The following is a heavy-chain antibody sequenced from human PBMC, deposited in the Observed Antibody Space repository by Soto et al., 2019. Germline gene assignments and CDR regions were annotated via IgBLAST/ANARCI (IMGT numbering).Heavy chain of an antibody. CDR3: AKETYYYYGMDV. CDR1: GFTFSSST. Sequence: LRLSCAASGFTFSSSTMNWVRQAPGKGLEWVSAIIDSGGYTYYADSVKGRFTISRDNSKNTLYLQMNSLRAEDTALYYCAKETYYYYGMDVWGQGTTVTVSS. J-gene: IGHJ6*02. V-gene: IGHV3-23*01. CDR2: IIDSGGYT.